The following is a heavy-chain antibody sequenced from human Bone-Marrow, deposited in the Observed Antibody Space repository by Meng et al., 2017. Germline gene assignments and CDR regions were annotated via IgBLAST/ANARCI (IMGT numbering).Heavy chain of an antibody. CDR2: IYNSGST. J-gene: IGHJ6*02. CDR3: ARVSRYFDWVPEYYYYYYGMDV. D-gene: IGHD3-9*01. CDR1: GVSISTYY. V-gene: IGHV4-59*01. Sequence: SETLSLTCTVSGVSISTYYWSWIRQPPGKGLEWIGFIYNSGSTNYNSSLRSRVTISVDTSKNQFSLKLSSVTAADTAVYYCARVSRYFDWVPEYYYYYYGMDVWGQGTTVTVSS.